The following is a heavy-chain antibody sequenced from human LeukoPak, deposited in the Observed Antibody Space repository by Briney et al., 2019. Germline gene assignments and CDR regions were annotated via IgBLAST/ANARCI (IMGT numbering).Heavy chain of an antibody. V-gene: IGHV3-21*01. CDR3: AREQLVGWYYYYMDV. Sequence: GGSLRLSCAASGFTFSSYSMNWVRQAPGKGLEWVSSISSSSSYIYYADSVKGRFTISRDNAKNSLYLQMNSLRAEDTAVYYCAREQLVGWYYYYMDVWGKGTTVTVSS. D-gene: IGHD6-6*01. CDR2: ISSSSSYI. J-gene: IGHJ6*03. CDR1: GFTFSSYS.